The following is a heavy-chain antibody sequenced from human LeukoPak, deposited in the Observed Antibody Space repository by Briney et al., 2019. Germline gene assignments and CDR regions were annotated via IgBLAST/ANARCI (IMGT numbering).Heavy chain of an antibody. Sequence: SETLSLTCAVYGGSFSGYYWSWIRQPPGKGLEWIGEINHSGSTNYNPSLKSRVTISVDTSKNQFSLKLSSVTAADTAVYYCASHFSHSNAFDIWGQGTMVTVSS. CDR2: INHSGST. CDR1: GGSFSGYY. V-gene: IGHV4-34*01. J-gene: IGHJ3*02. CDR3: ASHFSHSNAFDI. D-gene: IGHD2/OR15-2a*01.